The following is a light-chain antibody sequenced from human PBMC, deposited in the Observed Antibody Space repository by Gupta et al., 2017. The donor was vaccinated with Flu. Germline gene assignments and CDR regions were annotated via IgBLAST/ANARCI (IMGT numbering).Light chain of an antibody. CDR2: SAS. Sequence: MHLRHPLFCLSASRGDRVTITCRASQSISSYLNWYQQTPGKAPKFLIYSASNLQRGVSSRFSGSGSGTDFTLTISSLQPEDFATYYCQQSYTTPLTFGGGTKVEMK. V-gene: IGKV1-39*01. J-gene: IGKJ4*01. CDR1: QSISSY. CDR3: QQSYTTPLT.